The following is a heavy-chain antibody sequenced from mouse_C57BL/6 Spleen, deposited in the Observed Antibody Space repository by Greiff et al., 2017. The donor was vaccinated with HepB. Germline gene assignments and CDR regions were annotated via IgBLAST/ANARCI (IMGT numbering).Heavy chain of an antibody. V-gene: IGHV1-64*01. CDR1: GYTFTSYW. CDR3: ARAYRTYSNYGWFAY. D-gene: IGHD2-5*01. Sequence: QVQLQRPGAELVKPGASVKLSCKASGYTFTSYWMHWVKQRPGQGLEWIGMIHPNSGSTNYNEKFKSKATLTVDKSSSTAYMQLSSLTSEDSAVYYCARAYRTYSNYGWFAYWGQGTLVTVSA. CDR2: IHPNSGST. J-gene: IGHJ3*01.